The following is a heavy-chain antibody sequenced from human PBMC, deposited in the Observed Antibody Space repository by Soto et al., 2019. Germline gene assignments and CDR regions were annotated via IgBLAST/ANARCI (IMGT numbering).Heavy chain of an antibody. J-gene: IGHJ4*02. Sequence: GGSLRLSCAAPGLTFEEYTMHWVRQVPGKTLEWVSLIAWDGVAAYYRDSVKDRFTISRDNKKNSLYLQMNSLRSEDSAFYYCVAGGSSSGAFDFWGQGTLVTV. CDR1: GLTFEEYT. D-gene: IGHD3-22*01. CDR2: IAWDGVAA. CDR3: VAGGSSSGAFDF. V-gene: IGHV3-43*01.